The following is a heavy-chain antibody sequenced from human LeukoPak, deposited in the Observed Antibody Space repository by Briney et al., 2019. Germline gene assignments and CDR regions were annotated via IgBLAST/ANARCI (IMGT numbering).Heavy chain of an antibody. CDR1: GFTFSSYD. CDR3: AREVGISMIVSEPGFDY. J-gene: IGHJ4*02. V-gene: IGHV3-33*01. D-gene: IGHD3-22*01. CDR2: IWYDGSNK. Sequence: GRSLRLSCAASGFTFSSYDMHWVRQAPGKGLEWVAVIWYDGSNKYYADSVKGRFTISRDNSKNTLYLQMNSLRAEDTAVYYCAREVGISMIVSEPGFDYWGQGTLVTVSS.